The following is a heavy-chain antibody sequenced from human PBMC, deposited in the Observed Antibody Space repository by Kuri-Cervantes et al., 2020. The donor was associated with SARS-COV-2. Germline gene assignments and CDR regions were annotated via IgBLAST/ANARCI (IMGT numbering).Heavy chain of an antibody. CDR3: ARAFGMTTDAFDI. J-gene: IGHJ3*02. CDR1: GFTFSSYE. CDR2: ISSSGSTI. V-gene: IGHV3-48*03. D-gene: IGHD1-1*01. Sequence: GGSLRLSCAASGFTFSSYEMNWVRQAPRKGLEWVSYISSSGSTIYYADSVKGRFTISRDNAKNSLYLQMNSLRAEDTAVYYCARAFGMTTDAFDIWGQGTMVTVSS.